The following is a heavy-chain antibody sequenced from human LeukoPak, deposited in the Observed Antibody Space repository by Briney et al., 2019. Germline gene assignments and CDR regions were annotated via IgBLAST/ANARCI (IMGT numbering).Heavy chain of an antibody. J-gene: IGHJ4*02. V-gene: IGHV3-7*03. Sequence: PGGSLRLSCVVSGLTLSSRWMMWVRQAPGEGLEWMANINRDGSEKNYVDSVKGRFTITRDNAENSLYLQMNSLKAEDSAIYYCATYDSWSGYNIAYWGQGTLVTVSS. CDR2: INRDGSEK. D-gene: IGHD3-3*01. CDR3: ATYDSWSGYNIAY. CDR1: GLTLSSRW.